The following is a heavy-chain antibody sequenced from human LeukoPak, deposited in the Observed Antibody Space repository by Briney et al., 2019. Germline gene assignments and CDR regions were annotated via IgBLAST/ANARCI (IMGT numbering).Heavy chain of an antibody. J-gene: IGHJ4*02. Sequence: GGSLRLSCAVSGFSVSSNYMSWVRQAPGEGLGWASVIYSGGRKYYGDSVKGRFTISRDNPKNTLYLQMNSLRVEDTAVYYCASGTGYSYGYEWGYSDYWGQGTLVTVCS. D-gene: IGHD5-18*01. CDR1: GFSVSSNY. CDR3: ASGTGYSYGYEWGYSDY. V-gene: IGHV3-53*01. CDR2: IYSGGRK.